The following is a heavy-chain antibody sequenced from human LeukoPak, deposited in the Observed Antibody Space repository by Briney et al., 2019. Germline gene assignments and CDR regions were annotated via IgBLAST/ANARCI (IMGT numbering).Heavy chain of an antibody. D-gene: IGHD3-10*01. CDR3: ATRSYYARGVYFDY. V-gene: IGHV1-24*01. Sequence: ASVKVSCKVSGYTLTELSMHWVRQAPGKGLEWMGGFDPEDGETIYAQKFQGRVTMTEDTSTDTAYMELSSLRSEDTAVYYCATRSYYARGVYFDYWDQGTLVTVSS. CDR2: FDPEDGET. J-gene: IGHJ4*02. CDR1: GYTLTELS.